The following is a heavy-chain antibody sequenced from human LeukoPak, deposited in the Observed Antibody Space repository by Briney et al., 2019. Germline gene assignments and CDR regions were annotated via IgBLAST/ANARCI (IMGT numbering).Heavy chain of an antibody. CDR2: IRYDGSNK. Sequence: PGGSLRLSCAASGFTFSSYGMHWVRQAPGKGLEWVAFIRYDGSNKYYADSVKGRFTISRDNSKNTLYLQMNSLRAEDTAVYYCAKDGYYDILTGYSPRRYFDYWGQGTLVTVSS. V-gene: IGHV3-30*02. CDR1: GFTFSSYG. J-gene: IGHJ4*02. D-gene: IGHD3-9*01. CDR3: AKDGYYDILTGYSPRRYFDY.